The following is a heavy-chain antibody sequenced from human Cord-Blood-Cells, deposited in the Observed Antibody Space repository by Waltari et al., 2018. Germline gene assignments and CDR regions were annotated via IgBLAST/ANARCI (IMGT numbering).Heavy chain of an antibody. J-gene: IGHJ4*02. CDR3: ATVPIAAAPF. Sequence: QVQLVKAGAEGKKPGAAVKGSCKVSGYTLNELSMHWVRQAPGKGLEWMGGFDPEDGETIYAQKFQGRVTMTEDTSTDTAYMELSSLRSEDTAVYYCATVPIAAAPFWGQGTLVTVSS. V-gene: IGHV1-24*01. D-gene: IGHD6-13*01. CDR1: GYTLNELS. CDR2: FDPEDGET.